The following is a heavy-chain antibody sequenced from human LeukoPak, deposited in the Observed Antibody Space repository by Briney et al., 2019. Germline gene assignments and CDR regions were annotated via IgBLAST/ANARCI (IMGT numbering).Heavy chain of an antibody. CDR1: GFTFSSYA. Sequence: GGSLRLSCAASGFTFSSYAMSWVRQAPGKGLEWVSAISGSGGSTYYADSVKGRFTVSRDNSKNTLYLQMNSLRAEDTAVYSCAKGYYDYIWGSYRSDAFDIWGQGTMVTVSS. CDR2: ISGSGGST. V-gene: IGHV3-23*01. J-gene: IGHJ3*02. D-gene: IGHD3-16*02. CDR3: AKGYYDYIWGSYRSDAFDI.